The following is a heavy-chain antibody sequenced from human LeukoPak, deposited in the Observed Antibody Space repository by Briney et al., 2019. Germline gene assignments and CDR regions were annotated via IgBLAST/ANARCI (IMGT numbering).Heavy chain of an antibody. CDR1: GFTFSNYD. Sequence: GGALRHSCAAPGFTFSNYDMSWVRPAPGRGVGWVSSICDSGGSTYYADSVKGRFTISRDNSKNTLYLQMTNLRAADTAVYYCAKDLSRAVAADWFDPWDQGSLVTVSS. D-gene: IGHD6-19*01. CDR2: ICDSGGST. V-gene: IGHV3-23*01. CDR3: AKDLSRAVAADWFDP. J-gene: IGHJ5*02.